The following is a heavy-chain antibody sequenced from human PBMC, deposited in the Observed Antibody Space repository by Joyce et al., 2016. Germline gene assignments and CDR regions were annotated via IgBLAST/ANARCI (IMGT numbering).Heavy chain of an antibody. Sequence: QVQLVESGGGVVQPGRSLRLSCAASGFTFSSYGIHWFRQAPVKGLEWVAGISYEGSNKYYGDSVKGRFTISRDNSKNTLYLQMNGLKTEDTAVYYCAKDEQIYSGAWYIFDYWGQGTLVTVSS. CDR3: AKDEQIYSGAWYIFDY. D-gene: IGHD6-19*01. J-gene: IGHJ4*02. V-gene: IGHV3-30*18. CDR2: ISYEGSNK. CDR1: GFTFSSYG.